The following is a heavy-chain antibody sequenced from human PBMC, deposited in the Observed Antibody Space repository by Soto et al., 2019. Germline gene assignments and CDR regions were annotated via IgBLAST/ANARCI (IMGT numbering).Heavy chain of an antibody. CDR2: IIPIFGTA. D-gene: IGHD3-10*01. CDR3: AREGGYYGSGSYYPTPLHAFDI. Sequence: QVQLVQSGAEVKKPGSSVKVSCKASGGTFSSYAISWVRQAPGQGLEWMGGIIPIFGTANYAQKFQGRVTITADESTSTAYMERISLRSEDTDVYYCAREGGYYGSGSYYPTPLHAFDIWGQGTMVTVSS. V-gene: IGHV1-69*01. J-gene: IGHJ3*02. CDR1: GGTFSSYA.